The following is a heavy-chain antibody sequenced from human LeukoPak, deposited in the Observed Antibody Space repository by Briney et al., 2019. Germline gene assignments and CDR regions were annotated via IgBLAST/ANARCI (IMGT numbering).Heavy chain of an antibody. Sequence: GGSLRLSCAASGSTFSNYGMHWVRQAPGKGLEWVAFLGHDGSKKEYTDSVKGRFTISRDTSKTTLYLHMNSLRNEDTAVYYCAKDPSYSGCGAWVYFDPWGQGTLVIVSS. D-gene: IGHD5-12*01. CDR1: GSTFSNYG. CDR2: LGHDGSKK. CDR3: AKDPSYSGCGAWVYFDP. J-gene: IGHJ5*02. V-gene: IGHV3-30*02.